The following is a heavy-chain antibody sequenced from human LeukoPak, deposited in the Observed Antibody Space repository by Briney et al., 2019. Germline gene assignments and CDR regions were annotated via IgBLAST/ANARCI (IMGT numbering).Heavy chain of an antibody. CDR2: IYYSGST. CDR1: GGSISSSSYY. J-gene: IGHJ6*03. CDR3: ARDSSSKGHYYMDV. Sequence: SETLSLTCTVSGGSISSSSYYWGWIRQPPGKGLEWIGSIYYSGSTYYNPSLKSRVTISVGTSKNQFSLKLSSVTAADTAVYYCARDSSSKGHYYMDVWGKGTTVTVSS. D-gene: IGHD6-6*01. V-gene: IGHV4-39*07.